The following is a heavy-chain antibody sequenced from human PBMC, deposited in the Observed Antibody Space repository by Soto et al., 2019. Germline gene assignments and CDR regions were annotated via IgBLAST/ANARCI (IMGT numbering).Heavy chain of an antibody. Sequence: QVQLQESGPVLVKPSQTLSLTCSVSGDSIRGGGHYWNWIRQFPGKGLEWIGCVYHSGSTHYNPSVRGRFTIYIDTAKNQFSLRLISVTAADTALYYCARDTGLAPTVWGYWGHGTQVTVSS. CDR2: VYHSGST. J-gene: IGHJ4*03. V-gene: IGHV4-31*03. CDR1: GDSIRGGGHY. D-gene: IGHD7-27*01. CDR3: ARDTGLAPTVWGY.